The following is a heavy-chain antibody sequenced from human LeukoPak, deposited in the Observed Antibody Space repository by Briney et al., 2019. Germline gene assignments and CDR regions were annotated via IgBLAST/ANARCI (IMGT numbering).Heavy chain of an antibody. D-gene: IGHD1-26*01. CDR1: GYTFTSYY. CDR3: VREYRGGFWDY. J-gene: IGHJ4*02. V-gene: IGHV1-46*01. CDR2: IIPSGGGT. Sequence: GASLKVSCTASGYTFTSYYVHWVRQAPGQGLEWMGIIIPSGGGTNYAQKFQGRVTMTRDTSTSTVFMELSSLGSEDTAVYYCVREYRGGFWDYWGQGTLVTVSS.